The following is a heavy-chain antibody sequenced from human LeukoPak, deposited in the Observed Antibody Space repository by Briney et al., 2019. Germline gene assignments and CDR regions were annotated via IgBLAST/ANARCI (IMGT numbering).Heavy chain of an antibody. Sequence: GESLKISCXGSGYTFTNYWIGWVRQMPGKGLEYMGIIYPRDSDTRYSPSFEGQVTISADKSISTAYLQWSSLKASDTAMYFCARKFCSSTTCYVAFDMWGQGTMVTVSS. CDR2: IYPRDSDT. CDR1: GYTFTNYW. D-gene: IGHD2-2*01. J-gene: IGHJ3*02. CDR3: ARKFCSSTTCYVAFDM. V-gene: IGHV5-51*01.